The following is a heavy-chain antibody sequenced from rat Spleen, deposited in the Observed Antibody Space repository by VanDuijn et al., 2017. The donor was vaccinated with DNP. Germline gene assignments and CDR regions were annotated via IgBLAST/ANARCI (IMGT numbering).Heavy chain of an antibody. V-gene: IGHV3-1*01. CDR3: ARYGNYYSSYGDVMDA. D-gene: IGHD1-2*01. J-gene: IGHJ4*01. Sequence: EVQLQESGPGLVKPSQSLSLTCSVTGYSITSNYWGWIRKFPGNKMEWIGHISYSGSTSYNPSLKRRISITRDTSKNQFFLQLNSVTTEDTATYYCARYGNYYSSYGDVMDALGKGTSVTVSS. CDR2: ISYSGST. CDR1: GYSITSNY.